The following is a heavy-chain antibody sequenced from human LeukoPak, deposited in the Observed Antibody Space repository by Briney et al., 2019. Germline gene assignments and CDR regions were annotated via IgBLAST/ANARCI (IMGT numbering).Heavy chain of an antibody. D-gene: IGHD6-13*01. CDR2: IYYSGST. V-gene: IGHV4-59*08. J-gene: IGHJ4*02. CDR3: ARHRLGSSSWDFDY. CDR1: GGSISGYY. Sequence: SETLSLTCTVSGGSISGYYWSWIRQPPGKGLEYIGYIYYSGSTNYNPSLKSRVTISVDTSKNQFSLKLSSVTAADTAVYYCARHRLGSSSWDFDYWGQGTLVTVSS.